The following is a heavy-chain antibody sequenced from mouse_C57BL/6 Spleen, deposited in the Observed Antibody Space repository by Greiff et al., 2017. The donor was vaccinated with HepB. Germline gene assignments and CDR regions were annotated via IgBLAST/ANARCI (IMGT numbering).Heavy chain of an antibody. CDR2: IWGVGST. J-gene: IGHJ4*01. CDR1: GFSLTSYG. V-gene: IGHV2-6*01. D-gene: IGHD2-13*01. CDR3: ASGDSTGAMDY. Sequence: VMLVESGPGLVAPSQSLSITCTVSGFSLTSYGVDWVRQSPGKGLEWLGVIWGVGSTNYNSALKSRLSISKDNSKSQVFLKMNSLQTDDTAMYYCASGDSTGAMDYWGQGTSVTVSS.